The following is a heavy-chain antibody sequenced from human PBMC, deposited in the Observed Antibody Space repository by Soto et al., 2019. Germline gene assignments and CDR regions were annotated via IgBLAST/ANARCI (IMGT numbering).Heavy chain of an antibody. D-gene: IGHD6-19*01. CDR3: ARGRGRYSSGWSWFDP. V-gene: IGHV4-4*02. CDR2: IFQSGST. J-gene: IGHJ5*02. Sequence: SETLSLTCGDSGGTIRSPDWWTWVCQPPGKGLEWIGEIFQSGSTNYTPSLESRVTISVDKSKNQFSLTLTSVTAAGTAVYFCARGRGRYSSGWSWFDPWGQGILVTVSS. CDR1: GGTIRSPDW.